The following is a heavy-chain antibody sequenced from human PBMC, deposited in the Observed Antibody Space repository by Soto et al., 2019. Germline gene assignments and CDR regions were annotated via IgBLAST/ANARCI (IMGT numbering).Heavy chain of an antibody. CDR2: INHSGST. J-gene: IGHJ4*02. V-gene: IGHV4-34*01. Sequence: PSETLSLTCAVYGGSFSGYSWNWIRQPPGKGLEWIGEINHSGSTNYNPSLKSRVTISLDTSKNQFSLRLTSLTAADTAVYFCARAPQIVAMGRPFDYWGQGILVTVPQ. CDR1: GGSFSGYS. D-gene: IGHD5-12*01. CDR3: ARAPQIVAMGRPFDY.